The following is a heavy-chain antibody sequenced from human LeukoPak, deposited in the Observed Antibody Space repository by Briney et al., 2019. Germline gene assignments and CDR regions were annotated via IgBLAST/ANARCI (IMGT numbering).Heavy chain of an antibody. CDR2: IRYDGSNK. J-gene: IGHJ4*02. CDR3: AKDLGYYYDSSGYYYEDY. D-gene: IGHD3-22*01. V-gene: IGHV3-30*02. Sequence: GGSLRLSCAASGFTFSSYGMHWVRQAPGKGLEWVAFIRYDGSNKYYADSVKGRFTISRDNSKNTLYLQMNSLRAEDTAVYYCAKDLGYYYDSSGYYYEDYWGQGTLVTVSS. CDR1: GFTFSSYG.